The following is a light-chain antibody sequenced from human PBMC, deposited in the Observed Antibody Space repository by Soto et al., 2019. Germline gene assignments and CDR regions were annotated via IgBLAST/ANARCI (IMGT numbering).Light chain of an antibody. CDR2: DVN. J-gene: IGLJ3*02. CDR1: SSDVGGYNY. V-gene: IGLV2-11*01. Sequence: QSALTQPRSVSGSPGQSVTLSCTGTSSDVGGYNYVSWYQQHPGKAPKLMIDDVNKRPSGVPDRFSGSRSGNTASLTISGLQAEDEAYYYCCSYAGSYTWVFGGGTKVTVL. CDR3: CSYAGSYTWV.